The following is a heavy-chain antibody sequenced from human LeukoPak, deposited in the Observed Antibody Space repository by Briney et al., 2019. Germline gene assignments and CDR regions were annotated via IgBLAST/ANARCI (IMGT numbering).Heavy chain of an antibody. V-gene: IGHV4-39*07. D-gene: IGHD3-22*01. CDR1: GGSISSSSYY. Sequence: PSETLSLTCTVSGGSISSSSYYWGWIRQPPGKGLEWIGSIYYSGSTYYNPSLKSRVTISVDTSKNQFSLKLSSVTAADTAVYYCAREVSSGYSAYYYYMDVWGKGTTVTVSS. CDR2: IYYSGST. J-gene: IGHJ6*03. CDR3: AREVSSGYSAYYYYMDV.